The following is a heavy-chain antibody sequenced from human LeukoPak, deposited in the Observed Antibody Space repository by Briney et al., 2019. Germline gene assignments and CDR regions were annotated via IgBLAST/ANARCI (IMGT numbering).Heavy chain of an antibody. CDR2: ISGSGGST. J-gene: IGHJ4*02. Sequence: GGSLRLSCAASGFTFSSYAMSWVRQAPGKGLEWVSAISGSGGSTHYADSVKGRFTISRDYSKNTLYLQMNSLRAEDTAVYYCAKDGGRATDPPLWGQGTLVTVSS. CDR1: GFTFSSYA. V-gene: IGHV3-23*01. CDR3: AKDGGRATDPPL. D-gene: IGHD1-26*01.